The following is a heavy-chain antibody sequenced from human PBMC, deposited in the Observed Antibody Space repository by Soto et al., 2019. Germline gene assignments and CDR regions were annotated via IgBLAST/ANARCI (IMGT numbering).Heavy chain of an antibody. CDR1: GFTFSNYW. CDR3: GTTFEY. V-gene: IGHV3-74*01. Sequence: PGGSLRLSCAASGFTFSNYWIHWVRRVPGEGLVWVSSINNDGSRTWYADSVRGRIAMSRDNARNLVSLQMNSLGAEDTAVYYCGTTFEYWGQGALVTVSS. CDR2: INNDGSRT. D-gene: IGHD1-26*01. J-gene: IGHJ4*02.